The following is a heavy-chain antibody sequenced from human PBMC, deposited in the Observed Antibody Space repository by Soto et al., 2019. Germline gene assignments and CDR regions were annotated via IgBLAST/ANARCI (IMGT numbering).Heavy chain of an antibody. CDR1: GGSFSGYY. CDR2: INHSGST. D-gene: IGHD3-22*01. V-gene: IGHV4-34*01. CDR3: ARENGIRYYYDSSGYYRPNWFDP. Sequence: SETLSLTCAVYGGSFSGYYWSWIRQPPGKGLEWIGEINHSGSTNYNPSLKSRVAISVDTSKNQFSLKLSSVTAADTAVYYCARENGIRYYYDSSGYYRPNWFDPWGQGTLVTVSS. J-gene: IGHJ5*02.